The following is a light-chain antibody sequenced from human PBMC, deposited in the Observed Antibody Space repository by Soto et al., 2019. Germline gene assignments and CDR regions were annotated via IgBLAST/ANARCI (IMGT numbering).Light chain of an antibody. V-gene: IGLV3-1*01. CDR3: QAWDSSYV. CDR1: KVGHKY. Sequence: SYELTQPPSVSVSPGQTASITCSGEKVGHKYACWYQQNPGQSPVLVIYQDTKRPSGIPGRFSGSNSGNTATLTVRGTQDMDEADYYCQAWDSSYVCGAGTKVTVL. J-gene: IGLJ1*01. CDR2: QDT.